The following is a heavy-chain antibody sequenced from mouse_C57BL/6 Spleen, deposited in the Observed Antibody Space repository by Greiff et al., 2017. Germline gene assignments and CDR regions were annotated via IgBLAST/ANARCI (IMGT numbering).Heavy chain of an antibody. V-gene: IGHV5-9*01. D-gene: IGHD2-3*01. CDR3: AREGLLHAMDY. J-gene: IGHJ4*01. CDR1: GFTFSSYT. CDR2: ISGGGGNT. Sequence: DVMLVESGGGLVKPGGSLKLSCAASGFTFSSYTMSWVRQTPEKRLEWVATISGGGGNTYYPDSVKGRFTISRDNAKNPLYLQMSSLRSEDTALYYCAREGLLHAMDYWGQGTSVTVSS.